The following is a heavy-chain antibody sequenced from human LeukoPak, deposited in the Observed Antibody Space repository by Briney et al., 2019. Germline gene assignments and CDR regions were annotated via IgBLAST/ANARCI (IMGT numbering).Heavy chain of an antibody. V-gene: IGHV3-48*03. CDR3: ARATYYYDSSGRYYFDY. CDR2: ISSSGSTI. Sequence: PGGSLRLPCAASGFTFSSYEMNWVRQAPGKGLEWVSYISSSGSTIYYADSVKGRFTISRDNAKNSLYLQMNSLRAEDTAVYYCARATYYYDSSGRYYFDYWGQGTLVTVSS. D-gene: IGHD3-22*01. CDR1: GFTFSSYE. J-gene: IGHJ4*02.